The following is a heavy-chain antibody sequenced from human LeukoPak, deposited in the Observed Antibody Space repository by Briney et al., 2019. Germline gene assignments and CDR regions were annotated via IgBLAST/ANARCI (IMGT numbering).Heavy chain of an antibody. Sequence: GRSLRLSCAASGFTFSSYAMHWVRQAPGKGLEWVAVISYDGSNKYYADSVKGRFTISRDNSKNTPYLQMNSLRAEDTAVYYCARDLRYQLLSHYYYGMDVWGQGTTVTVSS. J-gene: IGHJ6*02. CDR2: ISYDGSNK. CDR3: ARDLRYQLLSHYYYGMDV. D-gene: IGHD2-2*01. V-gene: IGHV3-30-3*01. CDR1: GFTFSSYA.